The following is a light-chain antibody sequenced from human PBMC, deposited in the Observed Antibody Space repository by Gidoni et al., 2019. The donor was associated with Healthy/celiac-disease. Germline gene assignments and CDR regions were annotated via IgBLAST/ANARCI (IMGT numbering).Light chain of an antibody. J-gene: IGKJ1*01. CDR1: QSISSY. CDR3: QQSYSTPQ. CDR2: ASS. V-gene: IGKV1-39*01. Sequence: DIQMTQSPSSLSASVGDRVTITCQASQSISSYLNWYQQKPGKAPKLPIYASSSLQSGVRSRFSGSGSGTDFTLTISSLQPEDFATYYCQQSYSTPQFGQGTKVEIK.